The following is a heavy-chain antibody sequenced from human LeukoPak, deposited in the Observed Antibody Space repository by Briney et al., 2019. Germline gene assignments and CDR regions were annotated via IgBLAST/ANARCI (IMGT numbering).Heavy chain of an antibody. V-gene: IGHV1-2*06. CDR3: ARDNSGSTALDY. D-gene: IGHD5-12*01. CDR1: GYTFTGYY. Sequence: PGGSLRLSCAASGYTFTGYYVHWVRQAPGQGLEWMGRVNPDSGGTNYAQKFQGRVTVTRDTSINTAYMELSRLRSDDTAVYYRARDNSGSTALDYWGQGTLVTVSS. J-gene: IGHJ4*02. CDR2: VNPDSGGT.